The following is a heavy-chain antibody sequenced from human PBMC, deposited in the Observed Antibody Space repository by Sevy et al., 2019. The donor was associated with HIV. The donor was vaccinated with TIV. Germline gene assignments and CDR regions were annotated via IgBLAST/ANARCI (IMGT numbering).Heavy chain of an antibody. CDR2: ISSSSSSI. Sequence: GGSLRLSCAASGFTFSSYNMNWVRQAPGKGLEWVSSISSSSSSIYYADSVRGRFTISRDNAKNSLYLQLTSLRAADTALYYCARVVAYCTGGTCFPGYYYGMDVWGQRTTVTVSS. CDR3: ARVVAYCTGGTCFPGYYYGMDV. V-gene: IGHV3-21*01. CDR1: GFTFSSYN. D-gene: IGHD2-15*01. J-gene: IGHJ6*02.